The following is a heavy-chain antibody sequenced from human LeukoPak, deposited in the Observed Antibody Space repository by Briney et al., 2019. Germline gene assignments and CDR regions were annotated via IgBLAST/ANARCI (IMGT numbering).Heavy chain of an antibody. CDR3: AKGTYYYDSSGSTLLDY. V-gene: IGHV3-7*03. J-gene: IGHJ4*02. Sequence: PGESLRLSCAASGFTFSNYFMSWIRQAPGKGLEWVANIKQDGGEIYYVDSVKGRFTISRDNAKNSVSLQMNSLRAEDTALYYCAKGTYYYDSSGSTLLDYWGQGTLVTVSS. CDR2: IKQDGGEI. CDR1: GFTFSNYF. D-gene: IGHD3-22*01.